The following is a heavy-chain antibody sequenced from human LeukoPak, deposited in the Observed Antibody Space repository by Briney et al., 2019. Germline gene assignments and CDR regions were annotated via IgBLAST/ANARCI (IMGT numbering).Heavy chain of an antibody. Sequence: SETLSLTCTVSGGSISSSSYYWGWIRQPPGKGLEWIGSIYYSGSTYYNPSLKSRVTISVDTSKNQFSLKLSSVTAAGTAVYYCARKTDIVVVPAALDVWGKGTTVTVSS. CDR1: GGSISSSSYY. CDR3: ARKTDIVVVPAALDV. D-gene: IGHD2-2*01. CDR2: IYYSGST. J-gene: IGHJ6*04. V-gene: IGHV4-39*01.